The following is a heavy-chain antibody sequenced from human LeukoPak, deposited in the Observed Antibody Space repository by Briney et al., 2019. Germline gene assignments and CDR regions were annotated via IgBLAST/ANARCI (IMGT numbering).Heavy chain of an antibody. V-gene: IGHV4-59*11. CDR3: ARGRGYDFWSGYYFDY. J-gene: IGHJ4*02. CDR1: GGSISSHY. D-gene: IGHD3-3*01. CDR2: IYYSGST. Sequence: SETLFLTCTVSGGSISSHYWSWIRQPPGQGLEWIGYIYYSGSTNYNPSLTSRVTISVDTSKNQFSLKLSSVSAADTAVYYCARGRGYDFWSGYYFDYWGQGTLVTVSS.